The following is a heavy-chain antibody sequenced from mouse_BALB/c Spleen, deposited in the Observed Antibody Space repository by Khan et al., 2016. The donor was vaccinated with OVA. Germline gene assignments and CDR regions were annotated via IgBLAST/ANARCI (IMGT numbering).Heavy chain of an antibody. CDR1: GYTFTSYS. J-gene: IGHJ4*01. Sequence: QVQLQQSGAELARPGASVKMSCKASGYTFTSYSMHWIKQRPGQGLEWMGNINPSNGYTNHNQKFRDKATLTADKSSSTAYMQLSSLTSEDSAVYYCARDFHYRCSRGALDYGSQGSPVTVSS. D-gene: IGHD1-1*01. CDR3: ARDFHYRCSRGALDY. V-gene: IGHV1-4*01. CDR2: INPSNGYT.